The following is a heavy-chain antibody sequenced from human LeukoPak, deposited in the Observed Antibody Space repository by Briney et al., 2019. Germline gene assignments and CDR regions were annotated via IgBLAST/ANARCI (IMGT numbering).Heavy chain of an antibody. CDR3: AARPTSAAVAPSDY. D-gene: IGHD6-19*01. V-gene: IGHV3-30-3*01. J-gene: IGHJ4*02. CDR1: GFTFSSYA. Sequence: GKSLRLSCVASGFTFSSYAMHWVRQAPGKGLEWVAIISYDGDNKYYADSVKGRFTISRDNSKNTLYLQMNSLRAEDTATYFCAARPTSAAVAPSDYWGQGTLVTVSS. CDR2: ISYDGDNK.